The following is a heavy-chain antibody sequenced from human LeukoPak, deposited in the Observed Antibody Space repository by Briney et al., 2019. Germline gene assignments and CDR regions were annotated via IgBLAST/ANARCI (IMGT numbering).Heavy chain of an antibody. CDR2: IYYSGST. V-gene: IGHV4-39*01. Sequence: SETLSLTCTVSGGSISSSSYYWGWIRQPPGKGLEWIGSIYYSGSTYYNPSLKSRVTISVDTSKNQFSLKLSSVTAADTAVYYCARAQDPLYYDFWSGQSQSHAFDIWGQGTMVTVSS. J-gene: IGHJ3*02. D-gene: IGHD3-3*01. CDR3: ARAQDPLYYDFWSGQSQSHAFDI. CDR1: GGSISSSSYY.